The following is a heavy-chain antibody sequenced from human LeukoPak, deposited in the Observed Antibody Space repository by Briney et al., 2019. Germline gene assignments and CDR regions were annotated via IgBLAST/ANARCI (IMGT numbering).Heavy chain of an antibody. Sequence: PGRSLRLSCAASGFTFSSYTMHWVRQAPGKGLEWVTFISYNGSNKYYADSVKGRFTISRDNSKNTLYLQMNSLKPEDTAVYHCARDQIIVTTILDYYYGMDVWGQGTTVTVSS. CDR2: ISYNGSNK. CDR1: GFTFSSYT. V-gene: IGHV3-30-3*01. CDR3: ARDQIIVTTILDYYYGMDV. J-gene: IGHJ6*02. D-gene: IGHD5-12*01.